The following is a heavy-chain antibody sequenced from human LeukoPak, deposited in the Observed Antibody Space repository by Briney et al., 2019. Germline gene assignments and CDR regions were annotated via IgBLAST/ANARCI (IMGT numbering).Heavy chain of an antibody. J-gene: IGHJ4*02. D-gene: IGHD3-10*01. CDR2: INHSGST. Sequence: SETLSLTCAVYGGSFSGYYWSWIRQPPGKGLEWIGEINHSGSTNYNPSLKSRVTISVDTSKNQFSLKLISVTAADTAVYYCASDLRWFGYYFDYWGQGTLVTVSS. CDR1: GGSFSGYY. V-gene: IGHV4-34*01. CDR3: ASDLRWFGYYFDY.